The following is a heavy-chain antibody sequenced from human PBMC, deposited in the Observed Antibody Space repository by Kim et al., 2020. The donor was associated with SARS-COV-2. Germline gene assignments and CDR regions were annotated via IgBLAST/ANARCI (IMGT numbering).Heavy chain of an antibody. D-gene: IGHD4-17*01. J-gene: IGHJ4*02. CDR2: ST. CDR3: ARGSHGDLDY. V-gene: IGHV4-34*01. Sequence: STNYNPPLTSRVTISVDTSKNQFSLKLSSVTAADAAVYYCARGSHGDLDYWGQGTLVTVSS.